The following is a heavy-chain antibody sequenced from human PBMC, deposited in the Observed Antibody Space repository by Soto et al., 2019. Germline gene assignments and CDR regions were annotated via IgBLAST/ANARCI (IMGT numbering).Heavy chain of an antibody. Sequence: EVQLLESGGGLVQPGGSLRLSCAASGFVFSSYAMSWVRQAPGKGLEWVSTISGSGGNTYYADSVKGRFTISRDNSKNTLYLQVKSLRDEDTALYYCAKDPRVHYYGSGSSSYWGQGTLVTVSS. CDR1: GFVFSSYA. J-gene: IGHJ4*02. V-gene: IGHV3-23*01. CDR2: ISGSGGNT. CDR3: AKDPRVHYYGSGSSSY. D-gene: IGHD3-10*01.